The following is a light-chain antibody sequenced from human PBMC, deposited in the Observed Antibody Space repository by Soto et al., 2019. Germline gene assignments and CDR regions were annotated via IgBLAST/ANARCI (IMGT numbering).Light chain of an antibody. Sequence: QSVLTQPPSASGSPGQSVTISCTGTSSDVGGYNYVSWYQHHPGKVPKLMIYEVSKRPSGVPDRFSGSKSGNTASLTVSGVQAEDEADYYCSLYAGSNTFVFGTGTKVTVL. J-gene: IGLJ1*01. CDR1: SSDVGGYNY. V-gene: IGLV2-8*01. CDR2: EVS. CDR3: SLYAGSNTFV.